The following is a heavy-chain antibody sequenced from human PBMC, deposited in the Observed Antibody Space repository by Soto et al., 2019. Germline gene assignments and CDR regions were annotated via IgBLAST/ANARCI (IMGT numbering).Heavy chain of an antibody. D-gene: IGHD3-3*01. CDR1: GASISSGGSY. J-gene: IGHJ4*02. CDR3: ARPPQTPPIFGVVRPYFFDY. Sequence: QVQLQESGPGLVKPSQTLSLTCTVSGASISSGGSYWSWIRQRPGKGLEWIGYIFYSGSFYYTPSLKVRVMISPDTPTNQFSLRLTSVTAAATAVYYSARPPQTPPIFGVVRPYFFDYWGQGTLVTVSS. V-gene: IGHV4-31*03. CDR2: IFYSGSF.